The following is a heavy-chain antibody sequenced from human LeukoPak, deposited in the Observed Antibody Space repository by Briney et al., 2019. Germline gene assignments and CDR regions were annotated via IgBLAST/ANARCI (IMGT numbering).Heavy chain of an antibody. V-gene: IGHV4-59*12. D-gene: IGHD6-13*01. J-gene: IGHJ5*02. Sequence: PSETLSLTCTVSGGSISSYYRSWIRQPPGKGLEWIGYIYYSGSTNYNPSLKSRVTISVDTSKNQFSLKLSSVTAADTAVYYCARAGIAAAVKFDPWGQGTLVTVSS. CDR2: IYYSGST. CDR1: GGSISSYY. CDR3: ARAGIAAAVKFDP.